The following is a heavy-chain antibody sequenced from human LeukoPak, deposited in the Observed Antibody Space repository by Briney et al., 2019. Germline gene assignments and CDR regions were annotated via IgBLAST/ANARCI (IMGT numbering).Heavy chain of an antibody. CDR2: IYYTGNT. J-gene: IGHJ4*02. CDR3: ARHRAYSSSSPFDY. CDR1: GGSLTNYY. Sequence: SETLSLTCTVSGGSLTNYYWSWTRQPPGKGLEWIGYIYYTGNTNYNPSLKSRVTMFVDMSKNQFSLRMSCVTSADTAVYYCARHRAYSSSSPFDYWGQGTLVTVSS. V-gene: IGHV4-59*08. D-gene: IGHD6-6*01.